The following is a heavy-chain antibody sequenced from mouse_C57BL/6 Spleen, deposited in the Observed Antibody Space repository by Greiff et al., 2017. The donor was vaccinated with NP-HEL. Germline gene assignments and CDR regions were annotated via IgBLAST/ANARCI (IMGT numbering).Heavy chain of an antibody. J-gene: IGHJ3*01. CDR1: GYTFTSYW. CDR2: IDPGSGST. D-gene: IGHD2-5*01. CDR3: AREDYSSCRFAY. V-gene: IGHV1-55*01. Sequence: QVQLQQPGAELVKPGASVKMSCKASGYTFTSYWITWVKQRPGQGLEWIGDIDPGSGSTNYNEKFKSKATLTVDTSSSTAYMQLSSLTSEDAAVYCCAREDYSSCRFAYWGQGTLVTVSA.